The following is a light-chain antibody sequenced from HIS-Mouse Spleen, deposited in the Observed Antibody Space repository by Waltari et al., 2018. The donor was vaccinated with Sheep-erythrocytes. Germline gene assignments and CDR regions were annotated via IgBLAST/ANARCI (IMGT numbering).Light chain of an antibody. Sequence: EIVLTQSPGTLSLSPGERATLSCRASQSVISSYLAWYQQKPGQAPRLLIYGASSRATGIPDRFSGSGSGTDFTLTISRLKPEDFAVYYCQQYGSSLRTFGQGTKVEIK. J-gene: IGKJ1*01. CDR3: QQYGSSLRT. CDR2: GAS. V-gene: IGKV3-20*01. CDR1: QSVISSY.